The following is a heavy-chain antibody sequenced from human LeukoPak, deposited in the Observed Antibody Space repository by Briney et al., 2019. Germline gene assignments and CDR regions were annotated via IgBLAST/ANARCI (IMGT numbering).Heavy chain of an antibody. V-gene: IGHV1-69*06. CDR1: GCTFSSYA. CDR3: GGGGGYQLVLDY. Sequence: GASVKVSCKASGCTFSSYAISWVRQAPGQGLEWMGGIIPIFGTANYAQKFQGRVTITADKSTSTAYMELSSLRSADTAVYCCGGGGGYQLVLDYWGQGTLVTVSS. J-gene: IGHJ4*02. D-gene: IGHD6-13*01. CDR2: IIPIFGTA.